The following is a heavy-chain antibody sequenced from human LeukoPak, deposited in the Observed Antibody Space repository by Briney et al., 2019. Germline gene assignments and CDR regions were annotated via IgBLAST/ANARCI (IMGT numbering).Heavy chain of an antibody. CDR1: GFTFDDFA. CDR3: AKDTPVAVTGNFDS. Sequence: QAGMSLRLSCAASGFTFDDFAMPWLRQAPGKGLEWVSGLNWNSAATVYADSVKGLFTISRDNAKNSLYLQMNNLGPEDTAFSYCAKDTPVAVTGNFDSWGQGTLVTVSS. CDR2: LNWNSAAT. J-gene: IGHJ4*02. D-gene: IGHD6-19*01. V-gene: IGHV3-9*01.